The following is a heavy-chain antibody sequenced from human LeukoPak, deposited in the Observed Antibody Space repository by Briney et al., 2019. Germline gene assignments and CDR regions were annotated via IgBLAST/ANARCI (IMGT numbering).Heavy chain of an antibody. V-gene: IGHV3-7*01. Sequence: GGSLRLSCAASGFTFSSYWMSWVRQAPGKGLEWVANIKQDGSEKYYVDSVKGRFTISRDNAKNSLYLQMNSLRAEDTAVYYCASEYNWNDVSGNYWGQGTLVTVSS. J-gene: IGHJ4*02. CDR2: IKQDGSEK. CDR1: GFTFSSYW. CDR3: ASEYNWNDVSGNY. D-gene: IGHD1-20*01.